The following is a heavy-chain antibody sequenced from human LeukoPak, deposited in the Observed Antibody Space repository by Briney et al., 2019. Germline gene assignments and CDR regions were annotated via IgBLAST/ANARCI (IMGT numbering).Heavy chain of an antibody. J-gene: IGHJ3*02. D-gene: IGHD3-22*01. CDR1: GYTFSNYG. V-gene: IGHV1-18*01. CDR2: ISGYNGNT. Sequence: ASVKVSCKASGYTFSNYGISWVRQAPGQGLEWMGWISGYNGNTNYAQKLQGRVTMTTDTSTSTAYMELRSLRSDDTAVYYCARSLFLGGDYYDSSGYHDAFDIWGQGTMVTVSS. CDR3: ARSLFLGGDYYDSSGYHDAFDI.